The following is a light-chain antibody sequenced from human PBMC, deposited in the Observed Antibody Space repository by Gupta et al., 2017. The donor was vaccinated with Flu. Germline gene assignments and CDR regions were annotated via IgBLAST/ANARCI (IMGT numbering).Light chain of an antibody. Sequence: DIQMTQSPSTLSASVGDRGTITCRASQSISTWLAWYQQKPGKAPKLLIYKASRLQSGGPSRFGGSGSVTEFTLTSSRLQHDDFANYYGQQDKTGETFGQGTKVEIK. CDR1: QSISTW. J-gene: IGKJ1*01. V-gene: IGKV1-5*03. CDR2: KAS. CDR3: QQDKTGET.